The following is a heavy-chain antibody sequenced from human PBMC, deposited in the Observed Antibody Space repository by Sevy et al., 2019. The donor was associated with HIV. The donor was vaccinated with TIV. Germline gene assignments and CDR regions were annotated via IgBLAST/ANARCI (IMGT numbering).Heavy chain of an antibody. CDR1: GFTFSSYG. J-gene: IGHJ5*02. CDR2: ISYDGSNK. D-gene: IGHD3-10*01. CDR3: AKSSGGDYYYGSGSYLNNWFDP. Sequence: GGSLRLSCAASGFTFSSYGMHWVRQAPGNGLEWVAVISYDGSNKYYADSVKGRFTISRDNSKNTLYLQMNSLRAEDTAVYYCAKSSGGDYYYGSGSYLNNWFDPWGQGTLVTVSS. V-gene: IGHV3-30*18.